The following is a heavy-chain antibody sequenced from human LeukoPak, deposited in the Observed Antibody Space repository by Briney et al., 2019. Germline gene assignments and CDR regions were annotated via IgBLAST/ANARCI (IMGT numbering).Heavy chain of an antibody. D-gene: IGHD6-13*01. CDR1: GYTFTGYY. V-gene: IGHV1-2*02. Sequence: ASVKVSCKASGYTFTGYYMHWVRRAPGQGLEWMGWINPNSGGTNYAQKFQGRVTMTRDTSISTAYMELSRLRSDDTAVYYCARALSSSWYGYYYYGMDVWGQGTTVTVSS. CDR2: INPNSGGT. J-gene: IGHJ6*02. CDR3: ARALSSSWYGYYYYGMDV.